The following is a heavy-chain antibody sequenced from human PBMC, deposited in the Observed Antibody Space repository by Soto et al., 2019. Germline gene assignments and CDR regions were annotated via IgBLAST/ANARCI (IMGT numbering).Heavy chain of an antibody. CDR1: GGPIRSYY. Sequence: SETLSLTCNVSGGPIRSYYWSWIRQPAGKPLEWIGRIYTTGSTNYNPSLKSRVTMSIDTSKSQFSLKVSSVTAADTAVYYCAREGASGFGMDVWGQGTTVTVSS. CDR2: IYTTGST. J-gene: IGHJ6*02. D-gene: IGHD1-26*01. CDR3: AREGASGFGMDV. V-gene: IGHV4-4*07.